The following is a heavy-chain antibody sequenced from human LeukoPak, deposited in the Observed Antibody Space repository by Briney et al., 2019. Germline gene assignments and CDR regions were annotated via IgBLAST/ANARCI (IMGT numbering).Heavy chain of an antibody. V-gene: IGHV4-34*01. J-gene: IGHJ4*02. Sequence: SETLSLTCAVYGGSFSGYYWSWIRQPPGKGLEWIGEINHSGSTNYNPSLKSRVTISVDTSKNQFSLNLNSVTAADTAVYYCARLSSSWILDYWGQGILVTVSS. D-gene: IGHD6-13*01. CDR2: INHSGST. CDR1: GGSFSGYY. CDR3: ARLSSSWILDY.